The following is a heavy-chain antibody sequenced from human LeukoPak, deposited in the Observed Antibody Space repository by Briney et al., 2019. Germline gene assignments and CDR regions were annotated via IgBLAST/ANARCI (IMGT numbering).Heavy chain of an antibody. CDR2: IYDSGST. CDR1: GGSISSSSYY. J-gene: IGHJ4*02. V-gene: IGHV4-39*01. Sequence: SETLSLTCTVSGGSISSSSYYWGWIRRPPGEGLEWIGSIYDSGSTYYNPSLKSRVTISVDTSKNQFSLRLSSVTAADTAVYSCARHSSQEKFYARFDYWGQGTLVTVSS. CDR3: ARHSSQEKFYARFDY. D-gene: IGHD2/OR15-2a*01.